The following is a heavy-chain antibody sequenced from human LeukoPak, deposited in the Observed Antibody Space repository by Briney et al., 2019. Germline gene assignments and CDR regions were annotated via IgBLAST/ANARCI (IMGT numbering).Heavy chain of an antibody. CDR2: ISGSGGST. Sequence: GGSLRLSCAASGFTFSSYSMNWVRQAPGKGLEWVSAISGSGGSTYYADSVKGRFTISRDNSKNTLYLQMNSLRAEDTAVYYCAKTGRITMIVVDAFDIWGQGTMVTVSS. D-gene: IGHD3-22*01. CDR3: AKTGRITMIVVDAFDI. V-gene: IGHV3-23*01. CDR1: GFTFSSYS. J-gene: IGHJ3*02.